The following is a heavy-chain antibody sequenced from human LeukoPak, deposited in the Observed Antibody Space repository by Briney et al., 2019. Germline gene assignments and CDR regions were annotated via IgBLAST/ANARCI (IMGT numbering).Heavy chain of an antibody. CDR2: ISSSGSTI. J-gene: IGHJ4*02. D-gene: IGHD3-3*01. CDR3: AKEGQGAYFGVVTGYFDY. V-gene: IGHV3-11*01. Sequence: GGSLRLSCAASGFTFSDYYMSWIRQAPGKGLEWVSYISSSGSTIYYADSVKGRFTISRDNAKNSLYLQMNSLRAEDTAVYYCAKEGQGAYFGVVTGYFDYWGQGTLVTVSS. CDR1: GFTFSDYY.